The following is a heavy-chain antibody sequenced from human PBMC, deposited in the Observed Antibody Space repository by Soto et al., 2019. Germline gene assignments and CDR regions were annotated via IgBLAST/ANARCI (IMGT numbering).Heavy chain of an antibody. CDR3: ARGLRYSSSSGIGY. CDR2: INHSGST. CDR1: GGSFSGYY. D-gene: IGHD6-6*01. J-gene: IGHJ4*02. Sequence: PSETLSLTCAVYGGSFSGYYWSWIRQPPGKGLEWIGEINHSGSTNYNPSLKSRVTISVDTSKNQFSLKLSSVTAADTAVYYCARGLRYSSSSGIGYWGQGTLVTVSS. V-gene: IGHV4-34*01.